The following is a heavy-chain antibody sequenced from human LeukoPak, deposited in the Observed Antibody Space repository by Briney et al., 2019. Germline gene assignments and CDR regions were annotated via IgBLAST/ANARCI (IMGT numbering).Heavy chain of an antibody. Sequence: GGSLRLSCAASGFTFSSYAMHWVRQAPGKGLEYVSAIRSNGGSTYYANSVKGRFTISRDNSKNTLYLQLVSLRAEDMAVYYCAREYYDSSGQYYFDYWGQGTLVTVSS. D-gene: IGHD3-22*01. CDR2: IRSNGGST. CDR1: GFTFSSYA. J-gene: IGHJ4*02. V-gene: IGHV3-64*01. CDR3: AREYYDSSGQYYFDY.